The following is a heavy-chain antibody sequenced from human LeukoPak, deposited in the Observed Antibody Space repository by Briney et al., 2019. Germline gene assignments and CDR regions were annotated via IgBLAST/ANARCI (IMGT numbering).Heavy chain of an antibody. CDR3: AREGDAFDF. V-gene: IGHV3-7*01. J-gene: IGHJ3*01. CDR2: MRQDGSGK. Sequence: GGSLRLSCAASGFTFRNHIISWIRQPPGKGLEWVANMRQDGSGKFYVDSVKGRFTISRDDAKNSLYLQMDSLRAEDTALYYCAREGDAFDFWGQGTMVTVSS. CDR1: GFTFRNHI.